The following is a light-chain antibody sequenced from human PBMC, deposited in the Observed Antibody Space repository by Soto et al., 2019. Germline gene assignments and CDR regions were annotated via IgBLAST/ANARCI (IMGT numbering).Light chain of an antibody. CDR3: SSYTSSSTVV. CDR2: EVS. CDR1: SGDVGGYNY. Sequence: QSALTQPASVSGSPGQSITISCTGTSGDVGGYNYVSWYQQHPGKAPKLMIYEVSNRPSGVSNRFSGAKSGNTASLTISWLQAEDEADYYCSSYTSSSTVVFGGGTKVTV. V-gene: IGLV2-14*01. J-gene: IGLJ2*01.